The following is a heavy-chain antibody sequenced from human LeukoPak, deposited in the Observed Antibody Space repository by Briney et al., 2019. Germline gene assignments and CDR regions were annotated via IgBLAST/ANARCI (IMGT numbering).Heavy chain of an antibody. CDR1: GFTFSSYV. J-gene: IGHJ1*01. CDR2: ISSSGSTI. Sequence: GGSLRLSCAASGFTFSSYVMNWVRQAPGKGLEWVAYISSSGSTIYYADSVKGRFTISRDNAKNSLYLQMNSLRAEDTAVYYCARDQPGTVTTKYFQHWGQGTLVTVSS. CDR3: ARDQPGTVTTKYFQH. D-gene: IGHD4-17*01. V-gene: IGHV3-48*03.